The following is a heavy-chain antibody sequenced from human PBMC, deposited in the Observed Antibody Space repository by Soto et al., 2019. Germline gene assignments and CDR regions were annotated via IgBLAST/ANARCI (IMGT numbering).Heavy chain of an antibody. V-gene: IGHV3-30*18. CDR3: ANDIGSGPLDY. D-gene: IGHD3-3*01. Sequence: GGSLRLSCAASGFTFSSYGMHWVRQAPGKGLEWVAVISYDGSNKYYADSVKGRFTISRDNSKNTLYLQMNSLRAEDTAVYYCANDIGSGPLDYWGQGTLVTVPS. CDR1: GFTFSSYG. J-gene: IGHJ4*02. CDR2: ISYDGSNK.